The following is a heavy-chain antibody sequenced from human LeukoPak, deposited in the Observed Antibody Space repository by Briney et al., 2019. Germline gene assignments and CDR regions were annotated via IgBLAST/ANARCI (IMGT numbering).Heavy chain of an antibody. CDR1: GFTFSSYA. CDR3: ARESSGSSSWYYFDY. V-gene: IGHV3-30*04. J-gene: IGHJ4*02. D-gene: IGHD6-13*01. Sequence: GGSLRLSCAASGFTFSSYAMHWVRQAPGKGLEWVAVISYDGSNKYYADSVKGRFTISRDNSKNTLYLQMNSLRVEDTAVYYCARESSGSSSWYYFDYWGQGTLVTVSS. CDR2: ISYDGSNK.